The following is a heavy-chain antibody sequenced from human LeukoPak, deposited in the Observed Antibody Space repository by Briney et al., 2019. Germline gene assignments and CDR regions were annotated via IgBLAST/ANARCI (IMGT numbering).Heavy chain of an antibody. V-gene: IGHV4-39*01. CDR1: GGSISGSSYY. CDR3: ARMSRLDY. CDR2: IYYTGSS. Sequence: TETLSLTCTVSGGSISGSSYYWGWIRQPPGKGLEWIGSIYYTGSSSHNPSLKSRVTISVDTSKNQFSLRLTSVIAADTAVYYCARMSRLDYWGQGTLVTVSS. J-gene: IGHJ4*02.